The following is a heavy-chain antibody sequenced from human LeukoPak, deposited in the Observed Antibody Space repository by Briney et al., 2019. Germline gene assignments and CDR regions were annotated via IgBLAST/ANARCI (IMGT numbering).Heavy chain of an antibody. CDR1: GFIFSSYA. Sequence: GGSLRLSCAASGFIFSSYAVLWVRQAPGKGLEWVAAISYDGSNKYYADSVKGRFTISRDNSKNTLYLQMNSLRAEDTAVYYCARGARDGYNYWGQGTLVTVSS. J-gene: IGHJ4*02. CDR3: ARGARDGYNY. CDR2: ISYDGSNK. D-gene: IGHD5-24*01. V-gene: IGHV3-30-3*01.